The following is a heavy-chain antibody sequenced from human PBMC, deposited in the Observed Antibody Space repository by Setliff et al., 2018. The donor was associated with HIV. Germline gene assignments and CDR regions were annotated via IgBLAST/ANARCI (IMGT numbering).Heavy chain of an antibody. CDR1: GFTFTDYW. V-gene: IGHV3-7*05. J-gene: IGHJ4*02. CDR3: ARHPRGELWFGESPRERFFDY. Sequence: GGSLRHSCAASGFTFTDYWMGWVRQAPGRGLEWVANIKYDGSDKYYVGSVRGRFTISRDNDKISLFLQMNNLRVQDSAVYYCARHPRGELWFGESPRERFFDYWGQGTLVTVSS. CDR2: IKYDGSDK. D-gene: IGHD3-10*01.